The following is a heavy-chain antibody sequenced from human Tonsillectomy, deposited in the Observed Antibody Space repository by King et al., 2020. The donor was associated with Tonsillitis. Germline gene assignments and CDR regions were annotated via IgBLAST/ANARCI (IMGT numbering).Heavy chain of an antibody. CDR2: IYYTGST. V-gene: IGHV4-59*01. CDR1: GDSISSYY. D-gene: IGHD3-22*01. Sequence: QLQESGPGLVNPSETLSLTCTVSGDSISSYYWSWIRPPPGKGLEWIGYIYYTGSTNYNPSLKSRVTISVDTSKNQFSLKLSSVTAAETAVYYCARDTYYYDSTGYYPTYFDYWGQATLVTVSS. CDR3: ARDTYYYDSTGYYPTYFDY. J-gene: IGHJ4*02.